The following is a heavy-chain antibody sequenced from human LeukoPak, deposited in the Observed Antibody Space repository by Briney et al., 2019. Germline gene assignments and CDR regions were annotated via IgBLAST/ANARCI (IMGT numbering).Heavy chain of an antibody. D-gene: IGHD6-19*01. V-gene: IGHV4-34*01. CDR1: GGSLSVYY. J-gene: IGHJ5*01. CDR2: INHSEST. Sequence: AETLSLICALYGGSLSVYYWSWIRQPPGKGLEWIGEINHSESTNYHPSLKSRVTISVNTPKNQFPLKLRSVTAADTAVYYCARGRIGIAVAGRNGNVAVTGWFGSWGQGTLVTVSP. CDR3: ARGRIGIAVAGRNGNVAVTGWFGS.